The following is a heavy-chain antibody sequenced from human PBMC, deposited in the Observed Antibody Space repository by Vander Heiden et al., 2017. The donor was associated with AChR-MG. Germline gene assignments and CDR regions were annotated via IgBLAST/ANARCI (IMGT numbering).Heavy chain of an antibody. CDR1: GVTFSSYA. CDR2: IIPIFGTA. D-gene: IGHD5-12*01. V-gene: IGHV1-69*01. CDR3: ARAPLGGYSGYDMGDYFDY. Sequence: QVQLVQSGAEVKKPGSSVKVSCKASGVTFSSYAISWVRQAPGQGLEWMGGIIPIFGTANYAQKFQGRVTITADESTSTAYMELSSLRSEDTAVYYCARAPLGGYSGYDMGDYFDYWGQGTLVTVSS. J-gene: IGHJ4*02.